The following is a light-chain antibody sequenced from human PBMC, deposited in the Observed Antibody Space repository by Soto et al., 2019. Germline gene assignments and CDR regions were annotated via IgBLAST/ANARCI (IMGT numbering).Light chain of an antibody. J-gene: IGKJ5*01. CDR2: DAS. CDR3: QQYNNWPQIT. V-gene: IGKV3-11*01. Sequence: EIVMTQSPATLSVSPGERATLSCRASQSVTSYLAWYQQRPGQAPRLLIYDASNRATGIPARFSGSGSGTDFTLTISSLEPEDFAVYYCQQYNNWPQITFGQGTRLEIK. CDR1: QSVTSY.